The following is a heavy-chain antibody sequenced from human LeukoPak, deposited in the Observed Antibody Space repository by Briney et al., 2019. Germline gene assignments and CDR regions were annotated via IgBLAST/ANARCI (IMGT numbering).Heavy chain of an antibody. V-gene: IGHV1-18*01. CDR1: GGTFSSYD. Sequence: ASVKVSCKASGGTFSSYDITWVRQAPGQGLEWMGWISAYNGNTNYAQKFQGRVTMTTDTSTSTAYMELRSLRSDDTAVYYCARDSQSPDYWGQGTLVTVSS. CDR3: ARDSQSPDY. CDR2: ISAYNGNT. J-gene: IGHJ4*02.